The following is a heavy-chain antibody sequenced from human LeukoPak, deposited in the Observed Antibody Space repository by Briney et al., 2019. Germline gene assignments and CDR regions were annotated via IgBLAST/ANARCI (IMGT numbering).Heavy chain of an antibody. V-gene: IGHV1-69*04. CDR1: GGTFSSYA. J-gene: IGHJ4*02. CDR2: IIPILGIA. CDR3: ARDGRYCSSTSCLGDY. Sequence: ASVKVSCKASGGTFSSYAISWVRQAPGQGLEWMGRIIPILGIANYAQKFQGRVTITADKSTSTAYMELSSLRSVDTAVYYCARDGRYCSSTSCLGDYWGQGTLATVSS. D-gene: IGHD2-2*01.